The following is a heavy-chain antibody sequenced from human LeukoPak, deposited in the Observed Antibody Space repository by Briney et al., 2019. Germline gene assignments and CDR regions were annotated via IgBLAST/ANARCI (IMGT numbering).Heavy chain of an antibody. V-gene: IGHV3-13*01. D-gene: IGHD6-19*01. CDR2: IGTAGDT. J-gene: IGHJ4*02. CDR3: AGAGSETQWRAFDF. Sequence: TGGSLRLSCAASGFTFSRYDMHWVRQATGKGLEWVSGIGTAGDTYYAGSVKSRFTISRENAKNSLYLQMNSLTAGDTAVYYCAGAGSETQWRAFDFWGQGTLVTVSS. CDR1: GFTFSRYD.